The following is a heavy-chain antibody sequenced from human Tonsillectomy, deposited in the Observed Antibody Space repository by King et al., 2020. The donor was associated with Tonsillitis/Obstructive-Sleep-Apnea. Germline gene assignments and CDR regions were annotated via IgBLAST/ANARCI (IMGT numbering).Heavy chain of an antibody. CDR2: ISGSGGST. D-gene: IGHD2-2*02. V-gene: IGHV3-23*04. CDR1: GFTFSSYA. Sequence: VQLVESGGGLVQPGGSLRLSCAASGFTFSSYAMSWVRQAPGKGLEWVSAISGSGGSTYYADSVKGRFTISRDNSKNTLYLQMNSLRAEDTAVYYCAKDPTRSTSCYTCWFDPWGQGTLVTVSS. CDR3: AKDPTRSTSCYTCWFDP. J-gene: IGHJ5*02.